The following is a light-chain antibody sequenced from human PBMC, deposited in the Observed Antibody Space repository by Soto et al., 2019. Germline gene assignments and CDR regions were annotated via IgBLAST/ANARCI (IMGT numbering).Light chain of an antibody. CDR3: QVWESSADRVAV. V-gene: IGLV3-21*02. CDR2: DDY. J-gene: IGLJ2*01. CDR1: IFGDKS. Sequence: SYELNQPPSVSVAPGQPARITCGGDIFGDKSVHWYQQKPGQAPLMVIYDDYDRPSGIPERFSGSKSGNTATLTISGVEAGDEADYFCQVWESSADRVAVFGGGTKVTVL.